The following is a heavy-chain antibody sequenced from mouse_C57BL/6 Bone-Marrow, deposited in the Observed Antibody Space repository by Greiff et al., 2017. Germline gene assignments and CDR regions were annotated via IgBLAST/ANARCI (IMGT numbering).Heavy chain of an antibody. Sequence: EVQGVESGPGLAKPSQSLSLTCSVTGYSITSDYWNWIRKFPGNKLEYMGYISYSGSTYYNPSPKSRISITPDTSKNQYYLQLNSVTTEDTVTYCCARSDGYDEGFAYWGEGTLVTVSA. V-gene: IGHV3-8*01. CDR2: ISYSGST. CDR3: ARSDGYDEGFAY. CDR1: GYSITSDY. D-gene: IGHD2-2*01. J-gene: IGHJ3*01.